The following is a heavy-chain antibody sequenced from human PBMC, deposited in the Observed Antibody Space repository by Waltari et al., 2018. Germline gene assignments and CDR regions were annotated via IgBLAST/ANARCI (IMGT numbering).Heavy chain of an antibody. CDR1: GYLFSNYG. J-gene: IGHJ4*02. CDR3: ARDDVDSSNFGGF. CDR2: IYPYNGNT. Sequence: QLVQSGAEVKKPGASVKVSCKAYGYLFSNYGITWVRKAPGQGLEWMGWIYPYNGNTKYEQNFQGRVTMTTDTSTTTAYMEIRSLRSDDTAIYYCARDDVDSSNFGGFWGQGTLVTVSS. V-gene: IGHV1-18*01. D-gene: IGHD6-13*01.